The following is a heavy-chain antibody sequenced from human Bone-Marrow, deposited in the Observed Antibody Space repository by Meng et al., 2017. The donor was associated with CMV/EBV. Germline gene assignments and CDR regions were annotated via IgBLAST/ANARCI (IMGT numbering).Heavy chain of an antibody. V-gene: IGHV1-69*05. CDR3: ARETALAVSGSHYFDS. J-gene: IGHJ4*02. CDR2: IIPIFGTA. Sequence: GTVSSYAISWVRQAPGQGLEWMGGIIPIFGTANYTQKFQGRVTITTDESTSTAYMKLSSLRSEDTAVYYCARETALAVSGSHYFDSWGQRTLVTVSS. CDR1: GTVSSYA. D-gene: IGHD3-3*02.